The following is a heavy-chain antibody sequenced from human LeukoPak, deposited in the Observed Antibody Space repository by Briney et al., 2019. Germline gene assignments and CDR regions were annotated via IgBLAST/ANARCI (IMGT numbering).Heavy chain of an antibody. CDR2: ISSSGSGGST. Sequence: GGSLRLSCAASGFTFSDYYTSWIRQAPGKGLEWVSYISSSGSGGSTYYADSVKGRFTISRDNSKNTLYLQMNSLRAEDTAVYYCAKDGIAVADSDYWGQGTLVTVSS. D-gene: IGHD6-19*01. V-gene: IGHV3-11*01. CDR1: GFTFSDYY. CDR3: AKDGIAVADSDY. J-gene: IGHJ4*02.